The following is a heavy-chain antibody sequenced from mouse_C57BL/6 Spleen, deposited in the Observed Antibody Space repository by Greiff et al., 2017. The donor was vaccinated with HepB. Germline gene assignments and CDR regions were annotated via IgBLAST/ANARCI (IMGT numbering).Heavy chain of an antibody. CDR2: IDPETGGT. CDR1: GYTFTDYE. V-gene: IGHV1-15*01. CDR3: TRDEYVQ. D-gene: IGHD5-1*01. J-gene: IGHJ2*01. Sequence: QVHVKQSGAELVRPGASVTLSCKASGYTFTDYEMHWVKQTPVHGLEWIGAIDPETGGTAYNQKFKGKAILTADKSSSTAYMELRSLTSEDSAVYYCTRDEYVQWGQGTTLTVSS.